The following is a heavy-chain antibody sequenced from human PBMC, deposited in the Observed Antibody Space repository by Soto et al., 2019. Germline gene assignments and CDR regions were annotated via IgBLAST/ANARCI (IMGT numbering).Heavy chain of an antibody. V-gene: IGHV4-61*01. CDR2: IYYSGST. Sequence: QVQLQESGPGLVKPSETLSLTCTVSGGAVSSSSYYWSWIRQPPGKGLEWIGYIYYSGSTKYSPSLKGRLTISVDTSNNQFSLMLNCVTAADTAVYYCARGYWIRASCYAGDYGMDVWGQGTTVTVSS. CDR3: ARGYWIRASCYAGDYGMDV. D-gene: IGHD2-2*01. CDR1: GGAVSSSSYY. J-gene: IGHJ6*02.